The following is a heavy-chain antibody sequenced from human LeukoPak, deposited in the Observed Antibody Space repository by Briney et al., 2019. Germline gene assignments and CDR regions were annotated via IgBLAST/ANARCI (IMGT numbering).Heavy chain of an antibody. J-gene: IGHJ4*02. CDR1: GFTFSSYS. Sequence: GGSLRLSCAASGFTFSSYSMNWVRQAPGKGLEWVSSISSSSSYIYYADSVKGRFTIPRDNPKNSLYLQMNSLRAEDTAVYYCARGDYYDSSGYAYYFDYWGQGTLVTVSS. CDR3: ARGDYYDSSGYAYYFDY. D-gene: IGHD3-22*01. V-gene: IGHV3-21*01. CDR2: ISSSSSYI.